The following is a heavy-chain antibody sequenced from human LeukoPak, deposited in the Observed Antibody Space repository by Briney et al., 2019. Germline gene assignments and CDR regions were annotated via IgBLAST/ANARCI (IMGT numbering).Heavy chain of an antibody. CDR2: IYYSGST. V-gene: IGHV4-59*01. Sequence: SETLSLTCTVSGGSISSYYWSWIRQPPGKGLEWIGYIYYSGSTNYNPSLKSRVTRSVDTSKNQFSLKLSSVTAADTAVYYCARGRAVAGPDYWGQGTLVTVSS. J-gene: IGHJ4*02. CDR1: GGSISSYY. D-gene: IGHD6-19*01. CDR3: ARGRAVAGPDY.